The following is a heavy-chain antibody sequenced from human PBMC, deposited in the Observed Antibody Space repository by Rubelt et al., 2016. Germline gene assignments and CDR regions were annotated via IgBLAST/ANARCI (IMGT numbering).Heavy chain of an antibody. CDR2: ISAYNGNT. CDR3: ARDRIRIAARQGWYFDL. V-gene: IGHV1-18*01. CDR1: GYTFTSYG. Sequence: QVQLVQSGAEVKKPGASVKVSCTASGYTFTSYGISWVRQAPGQGLEWMGWISAYNGNTNYAQKLQGRVTMATDTSTSTAYMELRSLRSDDTAVYCCARDRIRIAARQGWYFDLWGRGTLVTVSS. J-gene: IGHJ2*01. D-gene: IGHD6-6*01.